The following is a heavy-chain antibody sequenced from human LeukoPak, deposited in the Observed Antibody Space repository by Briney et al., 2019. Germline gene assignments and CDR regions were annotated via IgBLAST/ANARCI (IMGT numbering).Heavy chain of an antibody. CDR3: APVTFGGVNAFDI. CDR1: GGTFSSYA. Sequence: GASVKVSCKASGGTFSSYAISWVRQAPGQGLEWMGGIIPIFGTANYAQKFQGRVTITADESTSTAYMELSSLRSEDTAVYYCAPVTFGGVNAFDIWGQGTMVTVSS. CDR2: IIPIFGTA. D-gene: IGHD3-16*01. V-gene: IGHV1-69*13. J-gene: IGHJ3*02.